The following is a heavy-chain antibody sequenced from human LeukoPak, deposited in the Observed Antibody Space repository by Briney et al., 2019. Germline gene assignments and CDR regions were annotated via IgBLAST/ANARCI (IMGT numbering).Heavy chain of an antibody. CDR3: ARGPSFFAVAGGVNDY. D-gene: IGHD3-3*02. CDR1: GYTFTSYG. V-gene: IGHV1-18*01. CDR2: ISAYNGKT. Sequence: ASVKVSCKASGYTFTSYGLSWVRQPPGQGLEWMGWISAYNGKTNYAQNFQGRVTVTTDTSTSTAYMELRTLRSDDTAVYYCARGPSFFAVAGGVNDYWGQGTLVTVSS. J-gene: IGHJ4*02.